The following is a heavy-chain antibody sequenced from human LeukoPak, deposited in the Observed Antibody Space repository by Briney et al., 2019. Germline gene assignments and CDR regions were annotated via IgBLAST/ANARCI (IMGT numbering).Heavy chain of an antibody. Sequence: GGSLRLSCAASGFTFSSYWMHWVRQAPGKGLVWVSRINSDGSSTSYAASVKGRFTISRDNAKNTLYLQMNSLRAEDTAVYYCARDPDYDYVWGSYTRGNWFDPWGQGTLVTVSS. J-gene: IGHJ5*02. V-gene: IGHV3-74*01. D-gene: IGHD3-16*01. CDR1: GFTFSSYW. CDR2: INSDGSST. CDR3: ARDPDYDYVWGSYTRGNWFDP.